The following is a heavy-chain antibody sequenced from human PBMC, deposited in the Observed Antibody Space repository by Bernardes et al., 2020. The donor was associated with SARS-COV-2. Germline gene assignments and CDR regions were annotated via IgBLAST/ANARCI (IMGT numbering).Heavy chain of an antibody. V-gene: IGHV3-30*18. CDR1: GFTFSSYG. J-gene: IGHJ5*02. D-gene: IGHD6-13*01. CDR2: ISYDGSNK. CDR3: AKDSSSWYRENWFDP. Sequence: GGSLRLSCAASGFTFSSYGMHWVRQAPGKGLEWVAVISYDGSNKYYADSVKGRFTISRDNSKNTLYLQMNSLRAEDTAVYYCAKDSSSWYRENWFDPWGQGTLVTVAS.